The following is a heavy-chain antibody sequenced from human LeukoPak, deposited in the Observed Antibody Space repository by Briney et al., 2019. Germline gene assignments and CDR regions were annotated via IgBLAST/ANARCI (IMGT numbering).Heavy chain of an antibody. Sequence: SETLSLTCTVSGGSISSSSYYWGWIRQPPGKGLEWIGEINHSGSTNYNPSLKSRVTISVDTSKNQFSLKLSSVTAADTAVYYCARGVSSSWSEYFQHWGQGTLVTVSS. D-gene: IGHD6-13*01. CDR1: GGSISSSSYY. V-gene: IGHV4-39*07. CDR2: INHSGST. J-gene: IGHJ1*01. CDR3: ARGVSSSWSEYFQH.